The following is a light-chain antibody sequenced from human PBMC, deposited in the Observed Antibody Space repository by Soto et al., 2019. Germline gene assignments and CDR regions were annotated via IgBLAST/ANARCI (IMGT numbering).Light chain of an antibody. V-gene: IGLV2-14*01. J-gene: IGLJ1*01. CDR3: SSFTSTRTFV. CDR2: EVS. Sequence: QSVLAQPASVSGSPGQSITMSCTGTSNDVGGYNYVSWFQQHPGKAPKLLIFEVSNRPSGVSHRFSGSKSGNTASLTITGLQAEDEADYYCSSFTSTRTFVFGSGTKVTVL. CDR1: SNDVGGYNY.